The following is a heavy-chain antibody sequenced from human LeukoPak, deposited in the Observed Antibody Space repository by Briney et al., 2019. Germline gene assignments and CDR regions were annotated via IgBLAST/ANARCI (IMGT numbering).Heavy chain of an antibody. CDR1: GFTFSSYS. V-gene: IGHV3-53*01. CDR3: ARTYYYDSSGYYRNDY. J-gene: IGHJ4*02. D-gene: IGHD3-22*01. Sequence: GGSLRLSCAASGFTFSSYSMNWVRQAPGKGLEWVSVIYSGGSTYYADSVKGRFTISRDNSKNTLYLQMNSLRAEDTAVYYCARTYYYDSSGYYRNDYWGQGTLVTVSS. CDR2: IYSGGST.